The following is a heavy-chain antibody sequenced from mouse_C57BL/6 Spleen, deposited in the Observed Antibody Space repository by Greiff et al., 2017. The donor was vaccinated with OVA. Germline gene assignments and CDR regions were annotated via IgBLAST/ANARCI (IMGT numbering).Heavy chain of an antibody. J-gene: IGHJ3*01. D-gene: IGHD2-12*01. CDR1: GFNIKDYY. Sequence: VQLKESGAELVKPGASVKLSCTASGFNIKDYYMHWVKQRTEQGLEWIGRIDHEDGETKYDPKFQGKATITADTSSNTSYLQLISLTSEDTAVYYCAGVYGFAYWGQGTLVTVSA. CDR3: AGVYGFAY. CDR2: IDHEDGET. V-gene: IGHV14-2*01.